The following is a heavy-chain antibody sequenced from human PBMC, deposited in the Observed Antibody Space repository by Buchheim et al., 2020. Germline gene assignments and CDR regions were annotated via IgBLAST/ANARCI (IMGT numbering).Heavy chain of an antibody. CDR1: GYTFISLA. CDR3: ASPYVSHWHYFDY. CDR2: INAGDGKT. Sequence: QVHLVQSGAEVKKPGASVKVSCKASGYTFISLAIHWVRQAPGQRLEWMGWINAGDGKTKYSQNFQGRVTLTRDTSARTAYMEVSRLRSEGTAVYFCASPYVSHWHYFDYWGQGTL. D-gene: IGHD3-16*01. J-gene: IGHJ4*02. V-gene: IGHV1-3*01.